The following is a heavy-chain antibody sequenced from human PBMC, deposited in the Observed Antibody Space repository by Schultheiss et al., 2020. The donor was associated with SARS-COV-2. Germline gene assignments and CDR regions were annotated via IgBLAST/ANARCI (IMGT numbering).Heavy chain of an antibody. D-gene: IGHD6-13*01. CDR1: GFTFSSYG. CDR3: AKDRDYSSSWFDY. CDR2: ISGSGGST. Sequence: GGSLRLSCAASGFTFSSYGMHWVRQAPGKGLEWVSAISGSGGSTYYADSVKGRFTISRDNSKNTLYLQMNSLRAEDTAVYYCAKDRDYSSSWFDYWGQGTLVTVSS. V-gene: IGHV3-23*01. J-gene: IGHJ4*02.